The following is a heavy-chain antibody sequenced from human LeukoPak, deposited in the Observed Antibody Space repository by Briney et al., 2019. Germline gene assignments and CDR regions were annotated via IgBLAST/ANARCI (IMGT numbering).Heavy chain of an antibody. J-gene: IGHJ4*02. CDR3: AKGVAAVGTWWGPNFDY. Sequence: GSLRLSCAASGFTFSDHYMDWARQAPGKGLEWVSAITGSGGGTYYADSVKGRFTISRDNSKNTLYLQMNSLRAEDTAVYYCAKGVAAVGTWWGPNFDYWGQGTLVTVSS. CDR1: GFTFSDHY. CDR2: ITGSGGGT. D-gene: IGHD6-13*01. V-gene: IGHV3-23*01.